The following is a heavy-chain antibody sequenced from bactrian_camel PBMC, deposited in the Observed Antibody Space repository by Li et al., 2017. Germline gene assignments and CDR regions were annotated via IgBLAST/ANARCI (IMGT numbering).Heavy chain of an antibody. J-gene: IGHJ4*01. Sequence: HVQLVESGGGSVQVGGSLRLSCAYSGYTSFIDCMGWFRQTPGKGPEGVAAIDSDGSTSYADSVKARFTISKDSAKNTLYLEMNSLKPEDTDMYYCAACSDPFFGQGTQVTVS. V-gene: IGHV3S26*01. CDR2: IDSDGST. D-gene: IGHD3*01. CDR1: GYTSFIDC.